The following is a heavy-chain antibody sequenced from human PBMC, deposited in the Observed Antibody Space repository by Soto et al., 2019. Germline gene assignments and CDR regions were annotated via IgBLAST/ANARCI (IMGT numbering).Heavy chain of an antibody. CDR2: INSDGSTT. CDR1: GFTFSSYW. CDR3: ARGVAGYYAMDV. J-gene: IGHJ6*02. D-gene: IGHD2-15*01. V-gene: IGHV3-74*01. Sequence: EVQLVESGGGLVQPGGSLRLSCAASGFTFSSYWIHWVRQAPGKGLVWVSRINSDGSTTNYADSAKGRFTTSRDNAKNTLYLQVDSLRAEDTAVYYCARGVAGYYAMDVWGQGTTVTVSS.